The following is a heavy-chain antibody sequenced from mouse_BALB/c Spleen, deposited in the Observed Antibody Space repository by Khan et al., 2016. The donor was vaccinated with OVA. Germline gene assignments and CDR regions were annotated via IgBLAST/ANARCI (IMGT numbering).Heavy chain of an antibody. Sequence: EVQLQESGPGLVKPSQSLSLTCSVTGYSITSGYYWNWIRQFPGNTLEWMGYINYGGNINYNPSLKNRISITRDTSKNQFFLRLISVTTEDSATYCCTRGGRWFDYWGQGTLVTVSA. CDR3: TRGGRWFDY. CDR2: INYGGNI. V-gene: IGHV3-6*02. J-gene: IGHJ3*01. CDR1: GYSITSGYY.